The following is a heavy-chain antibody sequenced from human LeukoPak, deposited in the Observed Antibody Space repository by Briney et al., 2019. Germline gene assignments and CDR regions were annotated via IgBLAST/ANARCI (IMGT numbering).Heavy chain of an antibody. Sequence: SATLSLTCTVSGSSISSYYWSWIRQPPGKGLEWSGYIYYSGSANYNPSLKSRVTISVDTSNNQFSLKLSSVTAADTAVYYCARSAGGGGSCYSGNYYYYGMDVWGKGTTVTVSS. D-gene: IGHD2-15*01. CDR3: ARSAGGGGSCYSGNYYYYGMDV. J-gene: IGHJ6*04. CDR1: GSSISSYY. CDR2: IYYSGSA. V-gene: IGHV4-59*01.